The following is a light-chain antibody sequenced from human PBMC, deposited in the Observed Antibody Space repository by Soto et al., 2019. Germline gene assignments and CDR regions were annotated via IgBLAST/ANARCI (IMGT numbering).Light chain of an antibody. CDR3: QQYGSSPIT. J-gene: IGKJ4*02. V-gene: IGKV3-20*01. CDR2: GKS. Sequence: EIVLTQSPGTLSSSPGERATLSRRASQSVSTSYLAWYQQKPGQAPRRLIYGKSSRDTGIPDRFSGSGSGTDFTLTISRLEPEDVAGYYCQQYGSSPITFGGGTKVEIK. CDR1: QSVSTSY.